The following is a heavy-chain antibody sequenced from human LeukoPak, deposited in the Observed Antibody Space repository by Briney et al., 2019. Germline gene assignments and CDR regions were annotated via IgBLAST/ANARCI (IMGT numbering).Heavy chain of an antibody. V-gene: IGHV4-59*01. D-gene: IGHD6-19*01. CDR2: IYYSGST. CDR3: ARGGEQWLEYNWFDP. CDR1: GGSISSYY. Sequence: KPSETLSLTCSVSGGSISSYYWSWIRQPPGKGLEWIGYIYYSGSTNYNPSLKSRVTISVDTSKNQFSLKLSSVTAADTAVYYCARGGEQWLEYNWFDPWGQGTLVTVSS. J-gene: IGHJ5*02.